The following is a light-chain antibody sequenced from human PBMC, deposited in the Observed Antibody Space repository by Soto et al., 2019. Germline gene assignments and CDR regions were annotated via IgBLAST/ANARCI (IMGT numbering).Light chain of an antibody. J-gene: IGLJ2*01. V-gene: IGLV7-43*01. Sequence: QAVVTQESSLTVSSGGTVTLTCASSTGAVTSGYYPNWFQQKPGQAPRALIYSTSDKYSWTPARFSGSLLGGKAALTLSGVQPEDEAEYYCLLYYGGTQDVVFGGGTKLTVL. CDR2: STS. CDR1: TGAVTSGYY. CDR3: LLYYGGTQDVV.